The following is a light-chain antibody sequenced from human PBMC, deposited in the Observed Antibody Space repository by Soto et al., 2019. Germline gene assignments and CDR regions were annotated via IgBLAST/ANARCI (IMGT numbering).Light chain of an antibody. Sequence: EIVLTQSPGTLSLSPGERATLSCRASQSVSSIYFAWYQQKPGQAPRLLIYGASSRATGIPDRFSGSGSGTDFTLTISRLEPEDFAVYYCQQFGTSPLSTFGQGTRLEIK. CDR2: GAS. J-gene: IGKJ5*01. CDR3: QQFGTSPLST. V-gene: IGKV3-20*01. CDR1: QSVSSIY.